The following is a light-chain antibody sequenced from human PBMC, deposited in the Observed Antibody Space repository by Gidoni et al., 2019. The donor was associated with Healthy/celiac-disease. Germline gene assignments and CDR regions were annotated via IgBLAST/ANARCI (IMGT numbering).Light chain of an antibody. CDR3: QSYDSSLSGSV. V-gene: IGLV1-40*01. CDR1: SSNIGAGYD. Sequence: QSVLTPPPSVSGAPGQRVTISCTGSSSNIGAGYDVHWDHQLPGTAPKLLIYGNGNRPSGVPDRFSGSKSGTSASLAITGLQAEDEADYYCQSYDSSLSGSVFGGGTKLTVL. J-gene: IGLJ3*02. CDR2: GNG.